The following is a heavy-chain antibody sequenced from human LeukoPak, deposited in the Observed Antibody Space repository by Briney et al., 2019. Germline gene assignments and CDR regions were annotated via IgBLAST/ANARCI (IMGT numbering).Heavy chain of an antibody. D-gene: IGHD6-19*01. CDR3: TKDRGLAVAASDY. CDR1: GFTFSSYA. V-gene: IGHV3-23*01. J-gene: IGHJ4*02. Sequence: GGSLRLSCTASGFTFSSYAMSWVRQAPGKGLKWVSTISGSGGDTYYADSVKGRFTISRDNSKNTLYLQMNSLRGEDTAVYYCTKDRGLAVAASDYWGQGTLATVPS. CDR2: ISGSGGDT.